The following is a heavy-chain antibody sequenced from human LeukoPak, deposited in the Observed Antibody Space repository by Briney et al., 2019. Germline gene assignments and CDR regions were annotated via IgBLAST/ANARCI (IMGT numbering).Heavy chain of an antibody. CDR2: INHSGST. Sequence: PETLSLTCAVYGGSFSGYYWSWIRQPPGKGLGLIGEINHSGSTNYNPSLKSRVTISVDTSKNQFSLKLSSVTAADTAVYYRARSVAGTSYYFDYWGQGTLVTVSS. D-gene: IGHD6-19*01. V-gene: IGHV4-34*01. CDR1: GGSFSGYY. J-gene: IGHJ4*02. CDR3: ARSVAGTSYYFDY.